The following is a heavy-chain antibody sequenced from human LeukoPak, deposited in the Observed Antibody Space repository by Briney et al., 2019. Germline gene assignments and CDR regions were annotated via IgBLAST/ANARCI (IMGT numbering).Heavy chain of an antibody. Sequence: PGGSLRLSCAASGFTFSDYAMNWVRQAPGKGLEWVSYISSSISSSSIIYYVDSVTGRFTISRDNAKNSLYLQMDRLRAEDTAVYYCARDSASVGHNDAFDIWGQGTMVTASS. V-gene: IGHV3-48*04. CDR3: ARDSASVGHNDAFDI. D-gene: IGHD2-15*01. CDR2: ISSSISSSSII. CDR1: GFTFSDYA. J-gene: IGHJ3*02.